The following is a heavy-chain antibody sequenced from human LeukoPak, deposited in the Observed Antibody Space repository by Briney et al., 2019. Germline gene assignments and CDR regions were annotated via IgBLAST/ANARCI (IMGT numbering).Heavy chain of an antibody. D-gene: IGHD2-21*01. CDR2: ISYDGSNK. J-gene: IGHJ4*02. Sequence: PGGSLRLSCAASGFTFSSYGMHWVRQAPGKGLEWVAVISYDGSNKYYADSVKGRFTISRDNSKNTLYLQMNSLRAEDTAVYYCAKDLGGGDDYWAREPWSPSPQ. V-gene: IGHV3-30*18. CDR1: GFTFSSYG. CDR3: AKDLGGGDDY.